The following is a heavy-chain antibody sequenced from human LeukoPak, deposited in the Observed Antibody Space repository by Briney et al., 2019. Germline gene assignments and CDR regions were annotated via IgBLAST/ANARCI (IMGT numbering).Heavy chain of an antibody. CDR2: MNPNSGDT. CDR1: GYTFITYE. Sequence: ASVKVSCKASGYTFITYEINWVRQATGQGLEWVGWMNPNSGDTGYAQRFQGRVTMTRNTSISTAYMELSSLRSEDTAVYYCARGRRDGYNFGYYYYYMDVWGKGTTVTVSS. V-gene: IGHV1-8*01. J-gene: IGHJ6*03. D-gene: IGHD5-24*01. CDR3: ARGRRDGYNFGYYYYYMDV.